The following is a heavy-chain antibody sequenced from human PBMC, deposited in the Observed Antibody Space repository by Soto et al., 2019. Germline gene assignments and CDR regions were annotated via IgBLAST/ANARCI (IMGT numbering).Heavy chain of an antibody. V-gene: IGHV3-23*01. Sequence: EVQLLESGGGLVQPGGSLRLSCAASGFTFSSYAMSWVRQAPGRGLEWVSTISGSGGNTYYADSVKGRFTISRDNSKNTRYLQMSSRRAEDTAVYYCAKVRASYYYGSGSYGVWGQGTLVTVSS. CDR2: ISGSGGNT. CDR1: GFTFSSYA. CDR3: AKVRASYYYGSGSYGV. D-gene: IGHD3-10*01. J-gene: IGHJ4*02.